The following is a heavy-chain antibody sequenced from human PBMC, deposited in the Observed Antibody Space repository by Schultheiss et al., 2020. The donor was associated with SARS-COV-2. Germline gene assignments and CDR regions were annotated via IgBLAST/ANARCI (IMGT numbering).Heavy chain of an antibody. CDR2: INHSGST. CDR3: ARIAARPPRRVGAFDI. J-gene: IGHJ3*02. Sequence: GSLRLSCAASGFTFSSYAMHWVRQAPGKGLEWIGEINHSGSTNYNPSLKSRVTISVDTSKNQFSLKLSSVTAADTAVYYCARIAARPPRRVGAFDIWGQGTMVTVSS. CDR1: GFTFSSYA. D-gene: IGHD6-6*01. V-gene: IGHV4-34*01.